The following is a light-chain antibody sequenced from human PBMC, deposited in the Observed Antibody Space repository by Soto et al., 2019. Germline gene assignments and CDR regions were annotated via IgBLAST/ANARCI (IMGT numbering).Light chain of an antibody. Sequence: IVLTQSPSTLSLSPGERATLSCRASQSVSSSYLAWYQQKPGQAPRLLIYGASSRATGIPDRFSGSGSGTDFTLTISRLETEDFAVYYCQQYDSSPKTFGQGTKVDIK. V-gene: IGKV3-20*01. CDR3: QQYDSSPKT. CDR2: GAS. J-gene: IGKJ1*01. CDR1: QSVSSSY.